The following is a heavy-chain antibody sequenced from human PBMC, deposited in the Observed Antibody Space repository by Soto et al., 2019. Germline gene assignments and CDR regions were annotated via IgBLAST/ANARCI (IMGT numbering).Heavy chain of an antibody. V-gene: IGHV3-9*01. CDR1: GFTFDDYA. D-gene: IGHD6-19*01. Sequence: GGSLRLSCAVSGFTFDDYAMHWVRQAPGEGLEWVAGIIWNSAYIVYADSVKGRFTISRDNAKNSLHLQMDSLRAEDTALYYCVKDSTVSGVRQGLDFWGRGTLVTVSS. J-gene: IGHJ4*02. CDR2: IIWNSAYI. CDR3: VKDSTVSGVRQGLDF.